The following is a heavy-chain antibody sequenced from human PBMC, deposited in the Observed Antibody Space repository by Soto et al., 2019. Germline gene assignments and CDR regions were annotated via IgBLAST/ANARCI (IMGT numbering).Heavy chain of an antibody. CDR3: ARGIYCGGGSCYFDY. CDR1: GYTFSDYD. V-gene: IGHV1-8*01. J-gene: IGHJ4*02. D-gene: IGHD2-15*01. Sequence: QVQLVQSGAEVKKPGASVKVSCKASGYTFSDYDINWVRQATGQGPEWMGWMNPNSGNTGYAQKFQDRVTMTRNTSIGTAYMELSGLRSADTAVYYCARGIYCGGGSCYFDYWGQGTLVSVSS. CDR2: MNPNSGNT.